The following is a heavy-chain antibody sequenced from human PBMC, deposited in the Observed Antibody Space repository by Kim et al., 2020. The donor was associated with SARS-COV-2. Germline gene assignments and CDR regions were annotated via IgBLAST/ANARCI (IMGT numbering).Heavy chain of an antibody. D-gene: IGHD5-18*01. CDR3: AKWGYTYDYFCDP. Sequence: GGSLRLSCAASGFTFSSYAMSWVRQAPGKGLEWVSTISPSGGTTSYADSVKGRFTLSRDNSKKTLYLQMNRLRAEDTALYYCAKWGYTYDYFCDPWGQGTLVTVSS. J-gene: IGHJ5*02. V-gene: IGHV3-23*01. CDR1: GFTFSSYA. CDR2: ISPSGGTT.